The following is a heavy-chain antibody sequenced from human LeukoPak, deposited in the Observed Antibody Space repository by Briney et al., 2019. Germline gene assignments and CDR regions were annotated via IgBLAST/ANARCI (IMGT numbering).Heavy chain of an antibody. CDR3: ARGAYDYVWGSQTEGFDY. D-gene: IGHD3-16*01. CDR1: GGTFSSYA. CDR2: IIPIFGTA. Sequence: ASVKVSCKASGGTFSSYAISWVRQAPGQGLEWMGGIIPIFGTANYARKFQGRVTITADKSTSTAYMELSSLRSEDTAVYYCARGAYDYVWGSQTEGFDYWGQGTLVTVSS. J-gene: IGHJ4*02. V-gene: IGHV1-69*06.